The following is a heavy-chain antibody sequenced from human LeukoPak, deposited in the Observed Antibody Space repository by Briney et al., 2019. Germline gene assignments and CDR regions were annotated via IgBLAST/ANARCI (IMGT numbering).Heavy chain of an antibody. J-gene: IGHJ4*02. CDR2: ISYDGSNK. CDR3: ASELETFDY. Sequence: GGSLRLSCAASGFTFSSYAMHWVRQAPGKGLEWVAVISYDGSNKYYADSVKGRFTISRDNSKNTLYLQMNSLRAEDTAVYYCASELETFDYWGQGTLVTVSS. CDR1: GFTFSSYA. V-gene: IGHV3-30-3*01. D-gene: IGHD1-1*01.